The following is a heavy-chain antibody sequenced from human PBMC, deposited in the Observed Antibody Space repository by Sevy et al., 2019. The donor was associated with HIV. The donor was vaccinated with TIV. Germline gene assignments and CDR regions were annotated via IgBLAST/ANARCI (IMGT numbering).Heavy chain of an antibody. D-gene: IGHD6-19*01. V-gene: IGHV3-33*01. Sequence: VGSLRLSCAASGFSISGYGMHWVRQAPGKGLEWVGVIWYDGTNREYADSVKGRFTISRDNSKNTLYLQMNSLRVEDTAVYYCAREDIRVAGIGYYFHSWGQGTLVTVSS. CDR3: AREDIRVAGIGYYFHS. J-gene: IGHJ4*02. CDR2: IWYDGTNR. CDR1: GFSISGYG.